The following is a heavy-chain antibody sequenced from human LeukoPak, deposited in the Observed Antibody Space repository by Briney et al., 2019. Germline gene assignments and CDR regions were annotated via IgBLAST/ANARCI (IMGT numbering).Heavy chain of an antibody. CDR1: GGSISSGDYY. CDR2: IYYSGST. Sequence: SETLSLTCTVSGGSISSGDYYWSWIRQPPGKGLEWIGYIYYSGSTYYNPSLKSRVTISVDTSKNQFSLKLSSVTAADTAVYYCARDFEWLFSPGMDVWGQGTTVTVSS. V-gene: IGHV4-30-4*08. D-gene: IGHD3-3*01. CDR3: ARDFEWLFSPGMDV. J-gene: IGHJ6*02.